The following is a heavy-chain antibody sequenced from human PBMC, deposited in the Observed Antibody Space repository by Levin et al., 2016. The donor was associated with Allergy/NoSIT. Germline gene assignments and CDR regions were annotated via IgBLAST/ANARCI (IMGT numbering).Heavy chain of an antibody. CDR3: ARRLSGSNASDI. V-gene: IGHV5-51*01. Sequence: VRQMPGKGLEWMGVIHPGDPEPRYSPSFQGQVTISADKSINTAYVQWSSLKASDSAMYYCARRLSGSNASDIWGQGTVVTVSS. J-gene: IGHJ3*02. D-gene: IGHD1-26*01. CDR2: IHPGDPEP.